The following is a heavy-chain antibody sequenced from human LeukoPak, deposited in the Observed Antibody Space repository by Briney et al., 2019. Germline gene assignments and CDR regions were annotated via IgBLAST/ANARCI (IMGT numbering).Heavy chain of an antibody. CDR1: GYSFTSYW. CDR3: ARRPMVRREIEKINYGMDV. V-gene: IGHV5-10-1*01. D-gene: IGHD3-10*01. Sequence: GESLKISCKGSGYSFTSYWISWVRQMPGKGLEWMGRIDPSDSYTNYSPSFQGHVTISADKSISTAYLQWSSLKASDTAMYYCARRPMVRREIEKINYGMDVWGKGTTVTVFS. J-gene: IGHJ6*04. CDR2: IDPSDSYT.